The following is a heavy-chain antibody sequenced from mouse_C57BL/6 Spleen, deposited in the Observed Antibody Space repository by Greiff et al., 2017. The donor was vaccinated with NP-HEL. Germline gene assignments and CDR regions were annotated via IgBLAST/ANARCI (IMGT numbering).Heavy chain of an antibody. V-gene: IGHV1-20*01. J-gene: IGHJ2*01. D-gene: IGHD1-1*01. CDR2: INPYNGDT. Sequence: VQLQQSGPELVKPGDSVKISCKASGYSFTGYFMNWVMQSHGKSLEWIGRINPYNGDTFYNQKFKGKATLTGDKSSSTAHMELRSLTSEDSAVYYCARGYYGSSHYFDYWGQGTTLTVSS. CDR3: ARGYYGSSHYFDY. CDR1: GYSFTGYF.